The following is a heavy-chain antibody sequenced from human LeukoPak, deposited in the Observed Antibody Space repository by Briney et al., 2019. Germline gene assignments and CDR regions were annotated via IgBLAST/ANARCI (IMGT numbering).Heavy chain of an antibody. CDR1: GYTFTGYY. D-gene: IGHD1-26*01. Sequence: ASVKVSCKASGYTFTGYYMHWVRQAPGQGLEWMGWINPKSGGTNYAQKFQGRVTMTRDTSISTAYMELSRLRSDDTAVYYCARDHRGSYLFDYWGQGTLVTVPS. CDR2: INPKSGGT. J-gene: IGHJ4*02. CDR3: ARDHRGSYLFDY. V-gene: IGHV1-2*02.